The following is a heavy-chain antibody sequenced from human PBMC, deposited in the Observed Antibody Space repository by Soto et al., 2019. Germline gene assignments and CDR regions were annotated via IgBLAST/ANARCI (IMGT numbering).Heavy chain of an antibody. CDR3: AKSPTMVRGLIFDY. Sequence: EVKLLESGGGLVQPGGSLRLSCAASGFTFSSYSLSWVRQAPGKGLDWVSAIRGSGDNTYYADSVKGRFTISRDNTKNTLYLQMNSLRAEDTAVYYCAKSPTMVRGLIFDYWGQGALVTVSS. CDR2: IRGSGDNT. CDR1: GFTFSSYS. J-gene: IGHJ4*02. D-gene: IGHD3-10*01. V-gene: IGHV3-23*01.